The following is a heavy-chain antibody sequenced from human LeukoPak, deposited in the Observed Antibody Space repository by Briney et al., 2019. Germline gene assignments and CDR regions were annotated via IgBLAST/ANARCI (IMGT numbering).Heavy chain of an antibody. J-gene: IGHJ4*02. CDR2: INPFSGVT. CDR1: GYTFTGYY. V-gene: IGHV1-2*02. D-gene: IGHD6-6*01. Sequence: ASVKVSCKASGYTFTGYYIHWVRRAPGQGLEWMGWINPFSGVTKYARNFQGRVTMTGDSSISTAYMELSSLRSDDTAVYYCTREGHSTSSFDYWGQGTLVPVSS. CDR3: TREGHSTSSFDY.